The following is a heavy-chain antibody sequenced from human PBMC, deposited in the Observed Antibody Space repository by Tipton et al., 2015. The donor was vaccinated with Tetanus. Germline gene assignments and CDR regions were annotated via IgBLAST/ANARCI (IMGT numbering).Heavy chain of an antibody. J-gene: IGHJ4*02. D-gene: IGHD6-6*01. CDR2: ISSSSSYI. V-gene: IGHV3-21*01. CDR3: ARELVSSPSKPLDY. CDR1: GFTFSSYS. Sequence: SLRLSCAASGFTFSSYSMNWVRQAPGKGLEWVSSISSSSSYIYYADSVKGRFTISRDNAKNSLYLQMNSLRAEDTAVYYCARELVSSPSKPLDYWGQGTLVTVSS.